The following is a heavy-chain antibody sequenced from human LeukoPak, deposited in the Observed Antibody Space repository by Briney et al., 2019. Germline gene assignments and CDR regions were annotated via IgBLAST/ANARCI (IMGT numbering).Heavy chain of an antibody. J-gene: IGHJ4*02. CDR1: GFTFTIYS. CDR2: ISSSSTII. V-gene: IGHV3-48*01. Sequence: GGSLRLSCAASGFTFTIYSMNWVRQAPGKGLEWVSYISSSSTIIYYADSVKGRFTISRDNAKNSLYLQMNGLRAEDTAVYYCARPGRYSSSPNHFDYWGQGTLVTVSS. D-gene: IGHD6-6*01. CDR3: ARPGRYSSSPNHFDY.